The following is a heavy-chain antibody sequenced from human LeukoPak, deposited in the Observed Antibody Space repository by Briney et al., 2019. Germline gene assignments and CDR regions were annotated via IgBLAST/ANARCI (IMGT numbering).Heavy chain of an antibody. D-gene: IGHD4-17*01. CDR2: IYHSGST. CDR3: ARDLYGDYAFDI. V-gene: IGHV4-39*07. Sequence: SQTLSLTCTVSGGSISSGSYYWSWIRQPPGKGLEWIGSIYHSGSTYYNPSLKSRVTISVDTSKNQFSLKLSSVTAADTAVYYCARDLYGDYAFDIWGQGTLVTVSS. CDR1: GGSISSGSYY. J-gene: IGHJ3*02.